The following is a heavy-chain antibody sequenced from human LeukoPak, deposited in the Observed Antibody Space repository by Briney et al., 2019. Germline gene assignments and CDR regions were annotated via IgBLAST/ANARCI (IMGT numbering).Heavy chain of an antibody. CDR2: ITTSGSTM. V-gene: IGHV3-48*03. Sequence: PGGSLRLSSAASGFTLSTYEMNWVRQAPGKGLDWVSYITTSGSTMSYADSVKGRFTISRDNAKNSLYLQMNGLRAEDTAVYYCARRDFYDTTGYLFDYWGQGTLVTVSS. CDR1: GFTLSTYE. CDR3: ARRDFYDTTGYLFDY. J-gene: IGHJ4*02. D-gene: IGHD3-22*01.